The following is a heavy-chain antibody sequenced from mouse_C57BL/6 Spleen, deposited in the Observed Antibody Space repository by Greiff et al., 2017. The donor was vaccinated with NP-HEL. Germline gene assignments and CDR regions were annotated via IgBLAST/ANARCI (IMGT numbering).Heavy chain of an antibody. CDR2: IYPSDSET. V-gene: IGHV1-61*01. D-gene: IGHD3-2*02. CDR1: GYTFTSYW. Sequence: QVQLQQPGAELVRPGSSVKLSCKASGYTFTSYWMDWVKQRPGQGLEWIGNIYPSDSETHYNQKFKDKATLTVDKSSSTAYMQLSSLTSEDSAVYYCATGSGFYAMDYWGQGTSVTVSS. J-gene: IGHJ4*01. CDR3: ATGSGFYAMDY.